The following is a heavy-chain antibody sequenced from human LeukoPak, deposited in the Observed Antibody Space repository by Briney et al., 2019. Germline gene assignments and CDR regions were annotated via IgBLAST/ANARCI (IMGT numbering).Heavy chain of an antibody. CDR2: INHSGST. CDR1: GGSFSGYY. V-gene: IGHV4-34*01. D-gene: IGHD5-12*01. CDR3: ARGHVVATITSRRWFDP. Sequence: SETLSLTCAVYGGSFSGYYWSWIRQPPGKGLEWIGEINHSGSTNYNPSLESRVTISVDTSKNRFSLKLSSVTAPDTAVYYCARGHVVATITSRRWFDPWGQGTLVTVSS. J-gene: IGHJ5*02.